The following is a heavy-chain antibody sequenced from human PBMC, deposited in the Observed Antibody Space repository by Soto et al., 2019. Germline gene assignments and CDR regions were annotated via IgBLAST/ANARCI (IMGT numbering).Heavy chain of an antibody. CDR1: GGSISSGDYY. CDR2: IYYSGST. J-gene: IGHJ4*02. CDR3: AFPATADFDY. V-gene: IGHV4-30-4*01. Sequence: KTSETLSLTCTVSGGSISSGDYYWSWIRQPPGKGLEWIGYIYYSGSTYYSPSLKSRVNIAVDMSTNHFSLTLISVTAADTAVYYCAFPATADFDYWGKGILVTVSS. D-gene: IGHD6-13*01.